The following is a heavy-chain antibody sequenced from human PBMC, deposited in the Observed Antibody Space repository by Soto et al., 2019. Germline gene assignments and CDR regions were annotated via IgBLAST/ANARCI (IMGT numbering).Heavy chain of an antibody. J-gene: IGHJ1*01. D-gene: IGHD2-15*01. CDR2: ISYVGSNK. CDR1: GFTFSSYG. V-gene: IGHV3-30*03. Sequence: GGSLRLSCAASGFTFSSYGMHWVRQAPGKGLEWVAVISYVGSNKYYADSVKGRFTISRDNSKNTLYLQMNSLRAEDTAVYYCTSGGSSYEQHWGQGTLVTVSS. CDR3: TSGGSSYEQH.